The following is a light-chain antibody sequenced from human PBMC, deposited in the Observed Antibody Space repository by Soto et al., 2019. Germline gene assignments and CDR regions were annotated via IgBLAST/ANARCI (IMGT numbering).Light chain of an antibody. CDR3: QQDGSSPPYT. CDR1: QSVSSSY. J-gene: IGKJ3*01. CDR2: GAS. Sequence: EIVLTQSPGTLSLSPGERATLSCRASQSVSSSYLDWYQQKPGQAPRLLIYGASSRATGIPDRFSGSGSGTDFTHTISRLEPEDFAVYSCQQDGSSPPYTFGPGTKVDIK. V-gene: IGKV3-20*01.